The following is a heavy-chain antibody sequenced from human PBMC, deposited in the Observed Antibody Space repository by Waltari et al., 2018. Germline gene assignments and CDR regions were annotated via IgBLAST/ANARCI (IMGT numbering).Heavy chain of an antibody. Sequence: QVQLVQSGAEVKKPGASVKVSCKASGYTFTSYYMHWVRQAPGQGLEWMGIINPSGGSTSYAQKFQGRVTMTRDTSTSTVYMELSSLRSEDTAVYYCARDGPQGYNSEPAFDIWGQGTMVTVSS. CDR3: ARDGPQGYNSEPAFDI. V-gene: IGHV1-46*01. D-gene: IGHD3-22*01. J-gene: IGHJ3*02. CDR1: GYTFTSYY. CDR2: INPSGGST.